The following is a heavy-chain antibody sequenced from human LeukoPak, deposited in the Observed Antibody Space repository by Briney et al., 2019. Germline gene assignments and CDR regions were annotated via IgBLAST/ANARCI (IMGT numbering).Heavy chain of an antibody. J-gene: IGHJ6*04. CDR3: ATENALPVLDV. CDR2: ISYDGSNK. V-gene: IGHV3-30*04. Sequence: PGGSLRLSCAASGFTFSSYAMHWVRQAPGKGLEWVAVISYDGSNKYYADSVKGRFTISRDNSKNTLYLQMNSLRAEDTAVYYCATENALPVLDVWGKGTTVTVSS. CDR1: GFTFSSYA. D-gene: IGHD3-10*01.